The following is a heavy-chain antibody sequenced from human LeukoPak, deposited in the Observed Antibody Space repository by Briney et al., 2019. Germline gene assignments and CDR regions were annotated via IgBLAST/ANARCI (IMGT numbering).Heavy chain of an antibody. J-gene: IGHJ4*02. CDR1: GLRFGSFW. CDR3: ARERDGRFFDY. V-gene: IGHV3-7*01. CDR2: INQDGSEK. Sequence: GGSLRLSCAVSGLRFGSFWMSWVRQAPGKGLEWVANINQDGSEKYFVDSVRGRFTVSRDNSKNSLHLQMNTLRAEDTAVYYCARERDGRFFDYWGQGTLVTVSS. D-gene: IGHD5-24*01.